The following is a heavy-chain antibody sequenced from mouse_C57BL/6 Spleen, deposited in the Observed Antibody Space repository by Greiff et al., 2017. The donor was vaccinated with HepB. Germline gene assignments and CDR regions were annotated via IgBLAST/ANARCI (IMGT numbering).Heavy chain of an antibody. D-gene: IGHD2-3*01. CDR2: ISAGGSYT. V-gene: IGHV5-4*01. CDR3: ARDGWLLPFDY. CDR1: GFTFSSYA. J-gene: IGHJ2*01. Sequence: EVKLMESGGGLVKPGGSLKLSCAASGFTFSSYAMSWVRQTPEKRLEWVATISAGGSYTYYPDNVKGRFTISRDNAKNNLYLQMSQLKSEDTAMYYCARDGWLLPFDYWGQGTTLTVSS.